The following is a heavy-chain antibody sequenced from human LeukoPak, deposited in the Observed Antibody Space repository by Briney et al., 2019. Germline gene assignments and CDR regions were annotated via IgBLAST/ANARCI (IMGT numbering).Heavy chain of an antibody. CDR1: GGSFSGYY. D-gene: IGHD6-6*01. V-gene: IGHV4-34*01. CDR3: ARVNGSQSSKGWFDP. CDR2: INHSGST. J-gene: IGHJ5*02. Sequence: KPSETLSLTCAVYGGSFSGYYWSWTRQPPGKGLEWIGEINHSGSTNYNPSLKSRVTISVDTSKNQFSLKLSSVTAADTAVYYCARVNGSQSSKGWFDPWGQGTLVTVSS.